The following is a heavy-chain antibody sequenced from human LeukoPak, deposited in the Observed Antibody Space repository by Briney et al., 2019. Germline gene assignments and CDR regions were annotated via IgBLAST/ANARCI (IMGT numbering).Heavy chain of an antibody. J-gene: IGHJ4*02. Sequence: SVKVSCKGSGGTFISYAISWVGQAPGQGGEGRGGIIPIFGIANYAQKFQARLTIPPDKSTRTAYMELSSLRSEDTAVYYCARGSIPPAAGHFDYWGQGTLVTVSS. V-gene: IGHV1-69*10. CDR1: GGTFISYA. D-gene: IGHD2-2*01. CDR2: IIPIFGIA. CDR3: ARGSIPPAAGHFDY.